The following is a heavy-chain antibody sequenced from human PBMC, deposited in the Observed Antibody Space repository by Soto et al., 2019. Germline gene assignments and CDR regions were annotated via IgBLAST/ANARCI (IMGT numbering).Heavy chain of an antibody. J-gene: IGHJ4*02. V-gene: IGHV4-59*08. Sequence: SETLSLTCTVSGGSSSSYYWSWIRQPPGKGLEWIGYIYYSGSTNYNPSLKSRVTISVDTSKSQFSLKLSSVTAADTAVYYCARQADILTGYFDYWGQGTLVTVSS. CDR1: GGSSSSYY. CDR2: IYYSGST. CDR3: ARQADILTGYFDY. D-gene: IGHD3-9*01.